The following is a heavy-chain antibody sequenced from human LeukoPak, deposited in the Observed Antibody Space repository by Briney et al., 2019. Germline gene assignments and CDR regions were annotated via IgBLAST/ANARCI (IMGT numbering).Heavy chain of an antibody. CDR3: ATVYYFDY. CDR1: GFTFSSYA. J-gene: IGHJ4*02. CDR2: ISGSGGST. Sequence: GGSLRLSCAASGFTFSSYAMSWVRQAQGKGLEWVSAISGSGGSTYYADSVKGRFTISRDISKNTLYLQMSSLRAEDTAVYYCATVYYFDYWGQGTLVTVSS. V-gene: IGHV3-23*01.